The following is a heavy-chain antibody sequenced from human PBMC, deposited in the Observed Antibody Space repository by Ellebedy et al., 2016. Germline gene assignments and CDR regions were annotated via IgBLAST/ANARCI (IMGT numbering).Heavy chain of an antibody. Sequence: ASVKVSCKASGYTFNTYGITWVRQAPGQGLEWMGWIIPVFDTTNYAQKFQDRVTITADEFTSTVYMELSSLRHEDTAVYYCAAGGIGAAGLGDHWGQGTLVTVSS. J-gene: IGHJ4*02. CDR2: IIPVFDTT. D-gene: IGHD6-13*01. CDR3: AAGGIGAAGLGDH. CDR1: GYTFNTYG. V-gene: IGHV1-69*13.